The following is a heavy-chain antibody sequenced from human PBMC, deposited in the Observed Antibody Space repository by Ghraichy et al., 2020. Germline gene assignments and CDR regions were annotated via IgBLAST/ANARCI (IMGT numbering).Heavy chain of an antibody. CDR3: ARERYSSGWYPFDY. D-gene: IGHD6-19*01. CDR2: INPNSGGT. V-gene: IGHV1-2*02. CDR1: GYTFTGYY. Sequence: ASVKVSCKASGYTFTGYYMHWVGQAPGQGREWMGWINPNSGGTNYAQKFQGRVTMTRETSISTAYMELSRLRSDDTAMYYCARERYSSGWYPFDYWGQGTLVTVSS. J-gene: IGHJ4*02.